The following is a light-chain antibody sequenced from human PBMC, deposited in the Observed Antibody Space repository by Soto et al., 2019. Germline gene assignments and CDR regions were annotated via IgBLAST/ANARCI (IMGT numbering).Light chain of an antibody. CDR2: GAS. CDR1: QSISSSY. J-gene: IGKJ2*01. V-gene: IGKV3-20*01. Sequence: EIVMTQSPATLSVSPGERATLSCRASQSISSSYLAWYQQKPGQAPRLLIYGASSRATGIPDRFSGSGSGTDFTLTIRRLEPEDFAVYYCQQYCSSARAPGQVYT. CDR3: QQYCSSARAPGQVYT.